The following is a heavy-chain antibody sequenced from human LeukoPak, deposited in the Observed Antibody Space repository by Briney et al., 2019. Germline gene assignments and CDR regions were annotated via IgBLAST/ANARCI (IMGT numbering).Heavy chain of an antibody. CDR2: ITSSSTSM. J-gene: IGHJ4*02. Sequence: GGSLRLSCAASGFTFSSYWMSWVCQAPGKGLEWVSSITSSSTSMYYADSVKGRFTISRDNAKNSLYLQMNSLRAEDTAVYYCARTYYDILTGYNPYFDYWGQGTLVTVSS. CDR3: ARTYYDILTGYNPYFDY. D-gene: IGHD3-9*01. CDR1: GFTFSSYW. V-gene: IGHV3-21*01.